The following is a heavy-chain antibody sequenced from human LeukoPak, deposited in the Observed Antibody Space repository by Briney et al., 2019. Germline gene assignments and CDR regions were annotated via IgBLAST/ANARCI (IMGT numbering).Heavy chain of an antibody. CDR2: INPSGGST. CDR3: AREFNGSGRFDY. D-gene: IGHD3-10*01. V-gene: IGHV1-46*01. CDR1: GYTFTSYD. Sequence: ASVKVSCKASGYTFTSYDINWVRQAPGQGLEWMGIINPSGGSTSYAQKFQGRVTMTRDTSTSTVYMELSSLRSEDTAVYYCAREFNGSGRFDYWGQGTLVTVSS. J-gene: IGHJ4*02.